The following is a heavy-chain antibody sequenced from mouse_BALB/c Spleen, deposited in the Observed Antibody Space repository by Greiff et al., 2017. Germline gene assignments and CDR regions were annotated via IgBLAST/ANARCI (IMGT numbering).Heavy chain of an antibody. D-gene: IGHD1-1*01. CDR3: AREGYYYGSSYVWFAY. Sequence: EVQLQESGPDLVKPSQSLSLTCTVTGYSITSGYSWHWIRQFPGNQLEWMGYIHYSGSTNYNPSLKSRISITRDTSKNQFFLQLNSVTTEDTATYYCAREGYYYGSSYVWFAYWGQGTLVTVSA. V-gene: IGHV3-1*02. CDR2: IHYSGST. CDR1: GYSITSGYS. J-gene: IGHJ3*01.